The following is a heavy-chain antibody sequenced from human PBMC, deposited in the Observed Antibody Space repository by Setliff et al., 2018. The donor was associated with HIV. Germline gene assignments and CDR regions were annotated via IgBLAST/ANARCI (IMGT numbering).Heavy chain of an antibody. CDR1: GFTFNTYS. CDR2: ISYSSTCI. J-gene: IGHJ4*02. CDR3: ASSPSWGTYRYGLDY. Sequence: PGGSLRLSCAASGFTFNTYSMNWVRQAPGKGLEWVSSISYSSTCIYYADSVKGRFTISRDNAKNSLCLQMNSLRDEDAAVYYCASSPSWGTYRYGLDYWGQGTLVTVSS. V-gene: IGHV3-21*01. D-gene: IGHD3-16*02.